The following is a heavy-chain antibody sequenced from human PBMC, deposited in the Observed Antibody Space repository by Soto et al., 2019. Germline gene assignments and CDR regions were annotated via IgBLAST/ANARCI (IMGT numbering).Heavy chain of an antibody. CDR1: GYTFITYG. CDR2: ITVYNGNT. D-gene: IGHD6-13*01. V-gene: IGHV1-18*01. Sequence: ASVKVSCKASGYTFITYGINWVRQAPGQGLEWMGWITVYNGNTNYAQKLQGRVTMTTDTSTSTAYMELRSLTSDDTAVYYCARGFSAAAAGIGNWFDPWGQGTXVTVSS. CDR3: ARGFSAAAAGIGNWFDP. J-gene: IGHJ5*02.